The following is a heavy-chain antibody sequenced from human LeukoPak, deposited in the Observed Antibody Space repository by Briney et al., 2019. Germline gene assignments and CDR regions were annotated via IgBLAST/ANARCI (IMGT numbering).Heavy chain of an antibody. CDR2: ISAYNGNT. J-gene: IGHJ5*02. Sequence: ASVKVSCKASGYTFTSYGISWVRQAPGQGLEWRGWISAYNGNTNYAQKLQGRVTMTTDTSTSTAYMELRSLRSDDTAVYYCARIRGSSSWNNWFDPWGQGTLVTVSS. CDR1: GYTFTSYG. CDR3: ARIRGSSSWNNWFDP. D-gene: IGHD6-13*01. V-gene: IGHV1-18*01.